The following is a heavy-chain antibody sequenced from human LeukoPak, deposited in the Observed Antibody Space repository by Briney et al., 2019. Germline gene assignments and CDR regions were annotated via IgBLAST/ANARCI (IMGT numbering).Heavy chain of an antibody. D-gene: IGHD5-24*01. CDR1: GGSISSYY. J-gene: IGHJ6*03. CDR2: IYTSGST. Sequence: SETLSLTCTVSGGSISSYYWSWIRQPAGKGLEWIGRIYTSGSTNYNPSLESRVTISVDTSKNQFSLKLSSVTAADTAVYYCARGKKMATYYYYYMDVWGKGTTVTVSS. V-gene: IGHV4-4*07. CDR3: ARGKKMATYYYYYMDV.